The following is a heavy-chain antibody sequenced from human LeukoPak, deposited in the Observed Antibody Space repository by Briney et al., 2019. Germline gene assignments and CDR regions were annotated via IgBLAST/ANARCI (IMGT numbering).Heavy chain of an antibody. J-gene: IGHJ6*03. V-gene: IGHV4-59*01. CDR3: ARGTFSYSHGYPAHYYMDV. CDR1: GGPISSYY. CDR2: IYYTGST. Sequence: SETLSLPCTLSGGPISSYYWSWLRQPPGKGLEWVGYIYYTGSTNYNPSLKSRVTISVDTSKNQFSLKLSSVTAADTAVYYCARGTFSYSHGYPAHYYMDVWGKGTTVTVSS. D-gene: IGHD5-18*01.